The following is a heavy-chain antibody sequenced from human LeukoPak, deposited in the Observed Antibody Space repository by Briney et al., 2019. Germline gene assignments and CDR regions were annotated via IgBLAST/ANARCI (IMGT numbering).Heavy chain of an antibody. CDR2: ISGSGSST. CDR1: GFTFSSYG. Sequence: GGSLRLSCAAPGFTFSSYGMSWVRQAPGKGLEWVSAISGSGSSTYYADSVQGRFTISRDNSKNTLYLQMNSLRAEDTAVYYCARRVLNWFDPWGQGTLVTVSS. J-gene: IGHJ5*02. V-gene: IGHV3-23*01. D-gene: IGHD2-8*01. CDR3: ARRVLNWFDP.